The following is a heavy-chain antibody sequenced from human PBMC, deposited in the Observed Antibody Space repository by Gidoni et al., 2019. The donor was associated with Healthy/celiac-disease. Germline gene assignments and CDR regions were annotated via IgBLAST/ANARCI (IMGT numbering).Heavy chain of an antibody. Sequence: EVQLLAPGGGLVKPGGSRRLPCAASGFTFSSYAMRWVRQAPGKGLEWVSAISGSGGSTYYADSVKGRFTISRDNSKNTLYLQMNSLRAEDTAVYYCANSPRIGDYVVSDYWGQGTLVTVSS. CDR1: GFTFSSYA. CDR2: ISGSGGST. D-gene: IGHD4-17*01. V-gene: IGHV3-23*01. CDR3: ANSPRIGDYVVSDY. J-gene: IGHJ4*02.